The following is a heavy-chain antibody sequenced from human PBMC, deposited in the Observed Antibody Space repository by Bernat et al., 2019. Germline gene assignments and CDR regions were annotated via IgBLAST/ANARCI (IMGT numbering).Heavy chain of an antibody. D-gene: IGHD4-17*01. J-gene: IGHJ4*02. CDR1: GFTVSSNY. CDR3: AREDYGFDY. V-gene: IGHV3-53*01. CDR2: IYSDGST. Sequence: EVQLVESGGGLIQPGGSLRLSCAASGFTVSSNYMSWVRQAPGKGLEWVSVIYSDGSTYNADSVKGRFTISRDNSKTTMYLQMNSLRAEDTAVYYCAREDYGFDYWGQGTLVTVSS.